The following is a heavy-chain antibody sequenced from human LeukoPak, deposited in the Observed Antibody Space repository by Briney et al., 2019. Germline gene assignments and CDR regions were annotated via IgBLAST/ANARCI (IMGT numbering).Heavy chain of an antibody. CDR2: TYYSGST. CDR1: GGSISSSSYY. CDR3: ARVKSGYSYGLGYYFDY. D-gene: IGHD5-18*01. J-gene: IGHJ4*02. Sequence: PSETLSLTCTVSGGSISSSSYYWGWIRQPPGKGLEWIGSTYYSGSTYYNPSLKSRVTISVDTSKNQFSLKLSSVTAADTAVYYCARVKSGYSYGLGYYFDYWGQGTLVTVSS. V-gene: IGHV4-39*07.